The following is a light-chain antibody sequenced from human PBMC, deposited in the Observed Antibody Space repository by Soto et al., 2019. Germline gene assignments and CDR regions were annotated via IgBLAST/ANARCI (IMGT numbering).Light chain of an antibody. CDR3: QQHSNWPLT. J-gene: IGKJ4*01. CDR1: QTVRNN. CDR2: DAS. V-gene: IGKV3-11*01. Sequence: EIVLTQSPATLSLSPVERATLSCRASQTVRNNLAWYQQRPGQAPRLLIYDASSRATGIPARFSGSGSGTDFTLTISSLEPEDFAVYYCQQHSNWPLTFGGGPRWIS.